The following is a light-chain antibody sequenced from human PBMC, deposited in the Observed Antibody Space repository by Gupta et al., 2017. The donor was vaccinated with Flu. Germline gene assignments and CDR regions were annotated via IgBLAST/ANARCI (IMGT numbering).Light chain of an antibody. J-gene: IGKJ2*01. Sequence: EIVVTQSPGTLSLCRRERATLSCRASQTNSNNYLAWYQQKPGQAPRLLLYGASSRATGIPDKFSGSGSGTDFTLTISRREPEDVAVYYCQQYGYSELYTFGQGTKLEI. V-gene: IGKV3-20*01. CDR3: QQYGYSELYT. CDR1: QTNSNNY. CDR2: GAS.